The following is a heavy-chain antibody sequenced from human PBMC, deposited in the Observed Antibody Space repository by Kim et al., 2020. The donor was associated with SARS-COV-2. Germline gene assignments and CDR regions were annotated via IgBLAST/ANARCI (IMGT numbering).Heavy chain of an antibody. V-gene: IGHV3-23*01. CDR3: ANPRQSDY. J-gene: IGHJ4*02. Sequence: ADSLKGRFSISSDNSTNTLYLQMSSLRAEDTAIYYWANPRQSDYWGQGTLVTVSS. D-gene: IGHD6-19*01.